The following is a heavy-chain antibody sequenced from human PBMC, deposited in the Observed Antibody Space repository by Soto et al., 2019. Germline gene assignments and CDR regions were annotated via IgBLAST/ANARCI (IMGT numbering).Heavy chain of an antibody. D-gene: IGHD6-19*01. CDR2: ITSDTNTI. CDR3: ARSVDGHFDY. V-gene: IGHV3-48*02. J-gene: IGHJ4*02. Sequence: EVQLVESGGGLVQPGGSLRLTCVASGFPFSIYSMNWVRQAPGKGLEWSSYITSDTNTIKYADSVKGRFTISRDNAKNLVYLQMNSLRDEDTAVYFCARSVDGHFDYWGQRTVVTVSS. CDR1: GFPFSIYS.